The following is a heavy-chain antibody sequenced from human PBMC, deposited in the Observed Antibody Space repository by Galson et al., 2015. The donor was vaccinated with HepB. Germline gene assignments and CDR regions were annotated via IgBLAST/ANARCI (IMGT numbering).Heavy chain of an antibody. CDR1: GFTFSSYG. CDR2: VWYDGSNK. CDR3: AREWGRIVGAMDEYFDY. J-gene: IGHJ4*02. V-gene: IGHV3-33*01. D-gene: IGHD1-26*01. Sequence: SLRLSCAASGFTFSSYGMHWVRQAPGKGLEWVAVVWYDGSNKYYADSVKGRFTISRDNSKNTLYLQMNSLRAEDTAVYYCAREWGRIVGAMDEYFDYWGQGTLVTVSS.